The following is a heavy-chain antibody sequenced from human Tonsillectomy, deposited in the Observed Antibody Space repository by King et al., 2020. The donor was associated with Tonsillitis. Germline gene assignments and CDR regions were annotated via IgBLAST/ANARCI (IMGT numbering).Heavy chain of an antibody. CDR2: IYYSGTT. J-gene: IGHJ6*02. CDR3: ARTGGIGAPPGYYYGMEV. CDR1: GDSISSSYYC. D-gene: IGHD6-6*01. V-gene: IGHV4-39*07. Sequence: QLQESGPGLVKPSETLSLTCTVSGDSISSSYYCWGWIRQPPGKGLEWIGSIYYSGTTYYNPSLKSRVTISVDTSKNQFSLNLSSVTAADTAVYYCARTGGIGAPPGYYYGMEVWGQGTTVTVSS.